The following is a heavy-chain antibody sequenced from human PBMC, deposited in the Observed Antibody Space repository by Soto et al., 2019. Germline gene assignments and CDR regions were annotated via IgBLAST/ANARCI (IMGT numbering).Heavy chain of an antibody. J-gene: IGHJ6*03. D-gene: IGHD4-17*01. CDR1: GFTFSSYG. Sequence: GGSLRLSCAASGFTFSSYGMHWVRQAPGKGLEWVAVIWYDGSNKYYADSVKGRFTISRDNSKNTLYLQMNSLRAEDTAVYYCARDQMTTVTRGNHYYYYMDVWGKGTTVTVSS. CDR2: IWYDGSNK. V-gene: IGHV3-33*01. CDR3: ARDQMTTVTRGNHYYYYMDV.